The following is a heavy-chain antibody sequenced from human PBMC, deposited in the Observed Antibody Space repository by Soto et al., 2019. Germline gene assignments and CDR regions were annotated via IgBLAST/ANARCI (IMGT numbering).Heavy chain of an antibody. J-gene: IGHJ4*02. Sequence: EVQLLESGGDLVQPGGSLRLSCAASGFTFTSYAMRWIRQAPGKGLEWVSAITGGGDNTYYADSVKGRFTISRDNSKTTLYLQMNRLRAEDTAFYYCTQDGGSRDWLTVNWGQGTLVTVSS. V-gene: IGHV3-23*01. CDR2: ITGGGDNT. D-gene: IGHD3-9*01. CDR3: TQDGGSRDWLTVN. CDR1: GFTFTSYA.